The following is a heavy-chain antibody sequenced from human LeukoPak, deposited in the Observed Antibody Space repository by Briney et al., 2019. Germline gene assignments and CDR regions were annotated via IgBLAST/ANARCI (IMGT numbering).Heavy chain of an antibody. Sequence: GESLKISCKGSGYSFTSYWIGWVRQMPGKGLEWMGIIYPVDSKTSYSPSFQGQVTFSVDKSINTAYLQWNSLKASDTAIYYCARGGSGVVTATTGDYWGQGTLVTVSS. V-gene: IGHV5-51*01. J-gene: IGHJ4*02. D-gene: IGHD2-21*02. CDR1: GYSFTSYW. CDR3: ARGGSGVVTATTGDY. CDR2: IYPVDSKT.